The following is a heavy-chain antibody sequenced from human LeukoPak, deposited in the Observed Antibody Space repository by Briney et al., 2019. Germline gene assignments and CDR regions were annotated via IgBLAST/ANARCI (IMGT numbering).Heavy chain of an antibody. J-gene: IGHJ4*02. CDR3: ARVVSVGATPDY. V-gene: IGHV3-21*01. Sequence: GGSLRLSCAASGFTFSSYSMNWVRQAPGKGLEWVSSISSSSSYIYYADSVKGRFTISRDNAKNSLYLQTNSLRAEDTAVYYCARVVSVGATPDYWGQGTLVTVSS. CDR1: GFTFSSYS. CDR2: ISSSSSYI. D-gene: IGHD1-26*01.